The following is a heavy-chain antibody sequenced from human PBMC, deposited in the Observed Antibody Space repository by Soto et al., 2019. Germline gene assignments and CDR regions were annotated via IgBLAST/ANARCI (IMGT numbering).Heavy chain of an antibody. Sequence: TSETLSLTCTVSGGSISSSSYYWGWIRQPPGKGLEWIGSIYYSGSTYYNPSLKSRVTISVDTSKNQFSLKLSSVTAADTAVYYCARQDNTGTSQSFDYWGQGSLVTVSS. D-gene: IGHD1-26*01. CDR2: IYYSGST. CDR1: GGSISSSSYY. CDR3: ARQDNTGTSQSFDY. J-gene: IGHJ4*02. V-gene: IGHV4-39*01.